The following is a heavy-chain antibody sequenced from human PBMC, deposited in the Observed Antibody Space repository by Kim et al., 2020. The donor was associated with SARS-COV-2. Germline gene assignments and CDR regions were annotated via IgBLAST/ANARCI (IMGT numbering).Heavy chain of an antibody. V-gene: IGHV3-11*04. CDR3: ARVEGAYDF. D-gene: IGHD3-16*01. CDR1: GFAFSNYY. Sequence: GGSLRLSCTASGFAFSNYYMTWIRQAPGKGLEWISEISSTAGTSYYADSVKGRFTISRDNSRNSVSLQMNRLQDDDTAVYFCARVEGAYDFWGPGVLVTV. J-gene: IGHJ2*01. CDR2: ISSTAGTS.